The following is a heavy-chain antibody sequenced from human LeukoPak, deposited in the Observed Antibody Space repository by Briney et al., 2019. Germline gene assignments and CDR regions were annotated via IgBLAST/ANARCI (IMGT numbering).Heavy chain of an antibody. J-gene: IGHJ6*02. CDR1: GGTFSSYA. V-gene: IGHV1-69*04. CDR2: IIPILGIA. Sequence: ASVKVSCKASGGTFSSYAISWVRQAPGQGLEWMGRIIPILGIANYAQKFQGRVTITADKSTSTAYMELSSLRSEDTAVYYCATLPDYYYYGMDVWGQGTTVTVSS. CDR3: ATLPDYYYYGMDV.